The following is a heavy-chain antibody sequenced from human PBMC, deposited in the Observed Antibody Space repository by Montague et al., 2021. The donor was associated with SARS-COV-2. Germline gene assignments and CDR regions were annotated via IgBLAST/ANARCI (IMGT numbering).Heavy chain of an antibody. CDR2: LYRGSS. D-gene: IGHD1-26*01. J-gene: IGHJ4*02. CDR3: ARFSGSYYGIGY. CDR1: TFSINNFY. Sequence: SETLSLTCSVSTFSINNFYWSWIRQPPGRGLEWIGYLYRGSSHXXPSLKTRVNISVDTTENQISLTLTSVTAADTAVYYCARFSGSYYGIGYWGQGARVTVSS. V-gene: IGHV4-59*01.